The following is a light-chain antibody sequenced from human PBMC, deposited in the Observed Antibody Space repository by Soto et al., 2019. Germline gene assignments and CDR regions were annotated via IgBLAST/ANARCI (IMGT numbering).Light chain of an antibody. CDR3: QQSYSSPVT. CDR2: AAS. J-gene: IGKJ3*01. V-gene: IGKV1-39*01. Sequence: DIQMTQSPSSLSASVGDRVTITCRASQSISTYLNWYQQIPGKAPKLLIYAASTLQGGVPSRFSGSGSGTDFTLTVSSLQPEDFATYYCQQSYSSPVTFGPGTKVNIK. CDR1: QSISTY.